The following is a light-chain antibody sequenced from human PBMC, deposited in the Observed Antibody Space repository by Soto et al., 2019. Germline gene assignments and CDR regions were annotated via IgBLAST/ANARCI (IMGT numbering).Light chain of an antibody. J-gene: IGLJ1*01. Sequence: QSALTQPPSVSGAPGQRVTISCTGSSSNIGAGYDVHWYQQRPGTAPKLLIFGNINRPSGVPDRFSGSKSGTSASLAITGLQAEDESDYYCQSYDSTLSARYVFGTGTKLTVL. V-gene: IGLV1-40*01. CDR2: GNI. CDR1: SSNIGAGYD. CDR3: QSYDSTLSARYV.